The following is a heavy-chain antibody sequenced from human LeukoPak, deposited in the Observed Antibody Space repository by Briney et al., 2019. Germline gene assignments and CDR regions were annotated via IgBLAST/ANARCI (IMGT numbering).Heavy chain of an antibody. CDR3: AKDGVLRFLEWPLYYFDY. CDR2: ISGSGGST. V-gene: IGHV3-23*01. J-gene: IGHJ4*02. Sequence: GSLRLSCAASGFTFSSYAMSWVRQAPGKGLDWVSAISGSGGSTYYADSVKGRFTISRDNSKNTLYLQMNSLRAEDTAVYYCAKDGVLRFLEWPLYYFDYWGQGTLVTVSS. D-gene: IGHD3-3*01. CDR1: GFTFSSYA.